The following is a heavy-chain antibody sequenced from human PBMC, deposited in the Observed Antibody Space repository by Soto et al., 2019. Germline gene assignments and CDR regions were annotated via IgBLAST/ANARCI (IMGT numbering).Heavy chain of an antibody. J-gene: IGHJ4*02. D-gene: IGHD3-22*01. CDR2: ISTYNGKT. V-gene: IGHV1-18*01. CDR1: GYKFSSYG. CDR3: ARVNEGVYYDSRGFFDY. Sequence: GASVKVSCKASGYKFSSYGITWVRQAPGQGLEWLGWISTYNGKTIYAQNLQDRVTMTIDASTSAAYLELRSLRSDDTALYYCARVNEGVYYDSRGFFDYWGQGTLVTSPQ.